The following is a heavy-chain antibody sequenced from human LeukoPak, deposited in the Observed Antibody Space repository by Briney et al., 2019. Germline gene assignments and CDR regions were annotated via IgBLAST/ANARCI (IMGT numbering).Heavy chain of an antibody. CDR3: ARGYCSSTSCPKAYYFDY. CDR1: GFTFSSYW. Sequence: GGSLRLSCAASGFTFSSYWMHWVRQAPGKGLVWVSRINSDGSSTSYADSVKGRFTISRDNAKNTLYLQMNSLRAEDTAVYYCARGYCSSTSCPKAYYFDYWGQGTLVTVSS. V-gene: IGHV3-74*01. J-gene: IGHJ4*02. D-gene: IGHD2-2*01. CDR2: INSDGSST.